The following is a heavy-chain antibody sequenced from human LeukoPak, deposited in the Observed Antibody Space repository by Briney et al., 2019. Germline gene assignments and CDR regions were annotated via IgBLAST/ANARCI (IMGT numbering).Heavy chain of an antibody. Sequence: PSETLSLTCAVYGGSFSGYYWSWIRQPPGKGLEWIGEINHSGSTNYNPSLKSRVTISVDTSKNQFSLKLSSVTAADTAVYYCARHHRIQVKGATLAYYFDYWGQGTLVTVSS. V-gene: IGHV4-34*01. CDR1: GGSFSGYY. D-gene: IGHD1-26*01. J-gene: IGHJ4*02. CDR2: INHSGST. CDR3: ARHHRIQVKGATLAYYFDY.